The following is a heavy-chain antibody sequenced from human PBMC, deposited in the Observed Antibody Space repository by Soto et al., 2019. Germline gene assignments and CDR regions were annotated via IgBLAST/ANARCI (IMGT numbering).Heavy chain of an antibody. CDR2: IYYNDDR. CDR3: AHSDGGYEIIYFDF. Sequence: SGPTLVNPTQTLTLTCTFSGFSFTTAGVAVGWIRQTPGGALEWLTLIYYNDDRRFSPSLKARLTITGDTSKNQVVLSLTNVDPGDTATYFCAHSDGGYEIIYFDFWGQGIPVTVS. CDR1: GFSFTTAGVA. D-gene: IGHD5-12*01. V-gene: IGHV2-5*01. J-gene: IGHJ4*02.